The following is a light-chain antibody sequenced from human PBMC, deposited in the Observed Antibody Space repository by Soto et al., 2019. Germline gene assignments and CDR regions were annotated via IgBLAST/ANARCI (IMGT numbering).Light chain of an antibody. V-gene: IGLV2-8*01. Sequence: QSALTQPPSASGSPGQSVTISCTGTSSDIGGYNYVSWYQQHPGKAPKLMVCEVSKRPSGVPDRFSGSKSGNTASLTVSGLQAEDEADYYCSSYAGNNNLVFGGGTKL. CDR1: SSDIGGYNY. CDR2: EVS. J-gene: IGLJ2*01. CDR3: SSYAGNNNLV.